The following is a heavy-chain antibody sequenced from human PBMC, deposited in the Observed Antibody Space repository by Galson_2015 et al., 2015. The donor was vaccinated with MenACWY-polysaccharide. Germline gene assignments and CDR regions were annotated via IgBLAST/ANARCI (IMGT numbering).Heavy chain of an antibody. V-gene: IGHV3-21*05. CDR3: GVHVGH. CDR2: ISSSTIYK. J-gene: IGHJ4*02. CDR1: GFTFSSSD. D-gene: IGHD1-26*01. Sequence: SLRLSCAASGFTFSSSDMTWVRQAPGKGLEWLSYISSSTIYKYYADSVKGRFTISRDNAKNSLHLQMNSLRAEDTAVYYCGVHVGHWGLGTLVTVSS.